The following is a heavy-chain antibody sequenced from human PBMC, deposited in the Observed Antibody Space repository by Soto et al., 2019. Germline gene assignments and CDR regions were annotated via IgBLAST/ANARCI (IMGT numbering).Heavy chain of an antibody. D-gene: IGHD3-10*01. CDR2: ISAYNGNT. V-gene: IGHV1-18*04. CDR3: ARVRGRRLSGNRGNDAFDI. Sequence: ASVKVSCKASGYTFTSYGISWVRQAPGQGLEWMGWISAYNGNTNYAQKLQGRVTMTTDTSTSTAYMELRSLRSDDTAVYYCARVRGRRLSGNRGNDAFDIWGQGKMVTVS. CDR1: GYTFTSYG. J-gene: IGHJ3*02.